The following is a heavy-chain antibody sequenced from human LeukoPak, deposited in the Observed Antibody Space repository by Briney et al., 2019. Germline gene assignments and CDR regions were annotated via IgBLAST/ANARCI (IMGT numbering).Heavy chain of an antibody. V-gene: IGHV3-23*01. CDR3: AKGGDGYNYYFDY. J-gene: IGHJ4*02. Sequence: AGGSLRLSCTASGFTFSNYAMSWVRQAPGKGLEWVSGISGSGGSICYADSVKGRFIISRDNSKNTLYLQMNSLRAEDTAVYYCAKGGDGYNYYFDYWGQETLVTVSS. CDR1: GFTFSNYA. D-gene: IGHD5-24*01. CDR2: ISGSGGSI.